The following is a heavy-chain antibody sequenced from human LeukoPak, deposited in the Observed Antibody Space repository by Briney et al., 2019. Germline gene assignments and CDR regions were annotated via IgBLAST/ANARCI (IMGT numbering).Heavy chain of an antibody. Sequence: PGGSLRLSCAASGFSFSSYAMNWVRQAPGKGLEWVSTIRRTGGTTYYADSVKGRFTISRDHSKNTLYLQMNSLRAEDTAVYYCAKGRGDGYSSFDYWGQGTLVTVSS. V-gene: IGHV3-23*01. CDR3: AKGRGDGYSSFDY. CDR2: IRRTGGTT. J-gene: IGHJ4*02. CDR1: GFSFSSYA. D-gene: IGHD5-24*01.